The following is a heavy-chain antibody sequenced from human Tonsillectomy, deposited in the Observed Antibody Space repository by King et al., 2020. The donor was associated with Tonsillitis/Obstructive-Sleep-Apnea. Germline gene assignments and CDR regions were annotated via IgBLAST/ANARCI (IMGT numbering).Heavy chain of an antibody. CDR1: GYTFTGYY. CDR3: ARGDYYSMHV. CDR2: INPNSGGT. V-gene: IGHV1-2*02. Sequence: QLVQSGAEVKKPGASVKVSCKASGYTFTGYYLHWVRQAPGQGLEWMGWINPNSGGTKYAQKFQGRVSMTRDTSISTAYMELNRLRSDDTAVYYCARGDYYSMHVWGQGTTVTVSS. J-gene: IGHJ6*02.